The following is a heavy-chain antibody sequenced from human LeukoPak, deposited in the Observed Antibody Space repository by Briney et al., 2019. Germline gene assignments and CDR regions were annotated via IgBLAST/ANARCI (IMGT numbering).Heavy chain of an antibody. J-gene: IGHJ4*02. CDR2: IDTGGET. CDR1: GFALRNYD. D-gene: IGHD3-9*01. CDR3: ARALLYDILTAHFHFDS. Sequence: PGGSLRLSCAASGFALRNYDIHWVRQTTGKGLEWVAAIDTGGETYYSGSVEGRFNISRDKSKKYGESQMNSLKAGDTAVYYCARALLYDILTAHFHFDSWGKGSLVTVSS. V-gene: IGHV3-13*01.